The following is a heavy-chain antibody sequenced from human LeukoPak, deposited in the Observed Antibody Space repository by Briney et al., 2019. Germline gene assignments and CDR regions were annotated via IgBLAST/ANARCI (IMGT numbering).Heavy chain of an antibody. CDR2: ISGSSSII. D-gene: IGHD1-14*01. CDR3: ARGNRWVDY. J-gene: IGHJ4*02. CDR1: EFTFSSYS. Sequence: GGSLRLSCAGSEFTFSSYSMNWVRQAPGKGLEWVSYISGSSSIIYYADSVKGRFTISRDNAKNSLYLQMNSLRAEDTAVYYCARGNRWVDYRGQGTLVTVSS. V-gene: IGHV3-48*04.